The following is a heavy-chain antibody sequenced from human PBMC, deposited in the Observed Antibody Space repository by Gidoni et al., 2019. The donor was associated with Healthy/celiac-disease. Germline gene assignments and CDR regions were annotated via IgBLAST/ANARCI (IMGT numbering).Heavy chain of an antibody. J-gene: IGHJ4*02. CDR3: ARGSSSGYYYGYYFDY. CDR1: GFTVSSNY. CDR2: IYSGGST. V-gene: IGHV3-53*01. D-gene: IGHD3-22*01. Sequence: EVQLVESGGGLIQPGGSLRLSCAASGFTVSSNYMSWVRQAPGKGLEWVSVIYSGGSTYYADSVKCRFTISRDNSKNTLYLQMNSLRAEDTAVYYCARGSSSGYYYGYYFDYWGQGTLVTVSS.